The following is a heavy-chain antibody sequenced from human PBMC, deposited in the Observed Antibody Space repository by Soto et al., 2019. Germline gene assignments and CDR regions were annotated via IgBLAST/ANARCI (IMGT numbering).Heavy chain of an antibody. CDR1: GGSFSGYY. CDR3: ARGIPYFYDMDV. J-gene: IGHJ6*03. CDR2: INHSGTT. V-gene: IGHV4-34*01. Sequence: QVQLQQWGAGLLKPSETLSLTCAVYGGSFSGYYWSWIRQPPGKGLEWIGEINHSGTTNYNPSLKSRVTISEDTSKNQFSLKLSSVTAADTAVYYCARGIPYFYDMDVWGKGTTVTVSS.